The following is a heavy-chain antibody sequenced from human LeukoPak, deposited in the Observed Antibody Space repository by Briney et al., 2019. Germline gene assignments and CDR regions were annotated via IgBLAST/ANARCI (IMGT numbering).Heavy chain of an antibody. J-gene: IGHJ4*02. D-gene: IGHD5-18*01. CDR3: ARGHGYSYGKGSYFDY. V-gene: IGHV1-46*01. Sequence: ASVKLSCKASGYTFTSYYMHWVRQAPGQGLEWMGIINPSGGSTSYAQKFQGRVTMTRDTSTSTAYMELSSLRSEDTAVYDCARGHGYSYGKGSYFDYWGQGTLVTVSS. CDR2: INPSGGST. CDR1: GYTFTSYY.